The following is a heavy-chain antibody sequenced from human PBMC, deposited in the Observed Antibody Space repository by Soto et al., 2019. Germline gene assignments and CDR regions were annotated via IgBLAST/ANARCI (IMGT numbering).Heavy chain of an antibody. J-gene: IGHJ3*02. CDR1: GFTFRSYW. D-gene: IGHD3-16*01. CDR3: TRDKNVYDSFAADDAFDT. V-gene: IGHV3-7*05. Sequence: EVQLVESGGGLVQPGGSLRLSCAASGFTFRSYWMSWVRQAPGKGLEWVASIKQDGSDKYYVESVKGRFTISRDNAENSVDLLMNTLRAEDTAVYYCTRDKNVYDSFAADDAFDTWGQGTMVTVSS. CDR2: IKQDGSDK.